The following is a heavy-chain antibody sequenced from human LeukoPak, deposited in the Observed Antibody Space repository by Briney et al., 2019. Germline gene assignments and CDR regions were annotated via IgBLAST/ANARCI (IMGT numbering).Heavy chain of an antibody. J-gene: IGHJ4*02. D-gene: IGHD3/OR15-3a*01. CDR1: GYTFTSYW. CDR3: ARHRDWVPDY. Sequence: GESLKISCKGFGYTFTSYWIGWVRQMPGKGLEWMGIIYPGDSDTRHSPSLQGQVTISADKSISTAYLQWSSLKASDTVMYYCARHRDWVPDYWGQGTLVTVSS. V-gene: IGHV5-51*01. CDR2: IYPGDSDT.